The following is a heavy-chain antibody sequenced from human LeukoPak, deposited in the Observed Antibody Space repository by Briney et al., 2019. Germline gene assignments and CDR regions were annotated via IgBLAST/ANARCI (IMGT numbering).Heavy chain of an antibody. CDR2: ISAYNGNT. CDR1: GYTFTSYG. V-gene: IGHV1-18*01. CDR3: SRYGGGSYYGYYFDY. Sequence: ASVKVSCKASGYTFTSYGISWVRQAPGQGLEWMEWISAYNGNTNYAQKLQGRVTMTTDTSTSTAYMELRSLRSDDTAVYYCSRYGGGSYYGYYFDYWGQGTLVTVSS. J-gene: IGHJ4*02. D-gene: IGHD1-26*01.